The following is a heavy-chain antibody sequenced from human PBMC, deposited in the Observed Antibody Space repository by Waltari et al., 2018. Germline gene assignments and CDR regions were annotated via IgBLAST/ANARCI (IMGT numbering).Heavy chain of an antibody. CDR1: GFTFSTSG. D-gene: IGHD6-6*01. V-gene: IGHV3-21*01. CDR2: MSSTSSNI. Sequence: EVQLVESGGGLVKPGGSLRLSCAASGFTFSTSGMNWVRQAPGKGLEWVSYMSSTSSNINHADSVKGRFTISRDNGKNSLYLQLNSLRAEDTAVYYCARGGAARPDYWGQGTLVTVSS. J-gene: IGHJ4*02. CDR3: ARGGAARPDY.